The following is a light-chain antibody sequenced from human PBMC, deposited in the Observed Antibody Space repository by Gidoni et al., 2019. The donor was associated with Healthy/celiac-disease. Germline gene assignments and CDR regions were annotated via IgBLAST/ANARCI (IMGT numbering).Light chain of an antibody. V-gene: IGKV1-39*01. CDR3: QQSYSTPIMYT. CDR1: QSISSY. CDR2: AAS. Sequence: DIQMTQSPSSLSASVGDRVTITCRASQSISSYLNWYQQKPGKAPKLLIYAASSLQSGVPSRFSGSGSGTDFTLTISILQPEDFATYYCQQSYSTPIMYTFGQGTKLEIK. J-gene: IGKJ2*01.